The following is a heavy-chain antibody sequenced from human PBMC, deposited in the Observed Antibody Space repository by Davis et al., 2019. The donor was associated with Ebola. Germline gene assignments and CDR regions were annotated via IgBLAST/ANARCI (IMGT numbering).Heavy chain of an antibody. CDR1: GYTFTGYY. CDR3: ARWSGRGGHHFDY. Sequence: ASVKVSCKASGYTFTGYYMHWVRRAPGQGLEWMGWINPHNGNKNYAQNVQGRVTMHTDKSTSTAYMEVGSLKSDYTAVYYCARWSGRGGHHFDYWGQGILVTVSS. CDR2: INPHNGNK. J-gene: IGHJ4*02. D-gene: IGHD3-10*01. V-gene: IGHV1-18*04.